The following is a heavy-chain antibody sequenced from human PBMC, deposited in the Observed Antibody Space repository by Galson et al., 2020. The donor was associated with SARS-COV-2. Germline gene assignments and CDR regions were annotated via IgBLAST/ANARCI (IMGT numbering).Heavy chain of an antibody. CDR3: AKDRSRARGDYDALDI. Sequence: ASVKVSCKASGYTFSDYYMHWVRQAPGQGLEYMGRIDASNGGTNFAQKFQGRVTMTTDTSTSTAYMELSRLRSDDTAVYYCAKDRSRARGDYDALDIWGQGTLVTVSS. CDR1: GYTFSDYY. V-gene: IGHV1-2*06. D-gene: IGHD4-17*01. CDR2: IDASNGGT. J-gene: IGHJ3*02.